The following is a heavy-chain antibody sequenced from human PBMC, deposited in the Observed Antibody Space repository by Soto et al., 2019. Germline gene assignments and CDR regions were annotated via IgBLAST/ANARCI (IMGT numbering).Heavy chain of an antibody. CDR3: ARGVLGPGDYYYGMDV. Sequence: PGWSLRLSCAASGFTFSNYDMHLVRQAPGEGLEWVSGIGAASDTYYPVSVQGRFTVSRDNAKKSLYLQMNSLRAGDTAVYYCARGVLGPGDYYYGMDVWGQGTPVTVSS. J-gene: IGHJ6*01. CDR1: GFTFSNYD. CDR2: IGAASDT. D-gene: IGHD7-27*01. V-gene: IGHV3-13*01.